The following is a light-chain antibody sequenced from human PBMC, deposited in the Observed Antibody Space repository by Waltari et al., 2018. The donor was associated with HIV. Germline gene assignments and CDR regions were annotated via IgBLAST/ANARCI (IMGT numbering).Light chain of an antibody. CDR2: DAS. V-gene: IGKV3-11*01. CDR3: QQRSNWRT. J-gene: IGKJ4*01. CDR1: QSVSSY. Sequence: EIVLTQSPATLSLSPGERATLSCRASQSVSSYLAWYQQKPGQAPRLLIYDASNRATGIPARFSGSGSGTDFTLTISSLEPEDFAVYYCQQRSNWRTFGGGTKVEFK.